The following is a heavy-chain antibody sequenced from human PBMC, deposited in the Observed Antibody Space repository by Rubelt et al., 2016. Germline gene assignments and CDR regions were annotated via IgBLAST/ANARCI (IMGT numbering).Heavy chain of an antibody. V-gene: IGHV4-59*08. J-gene: IGHJ4*02. CDR2: IYYSGST. CDR3: ARHYDFWSGLDD. CDR1: GGSISSYY. Sequence: QVQLQESGPGLVKPSETLSLTCTVSGGSISSYYWSWIRQPPGKGLEWIGYIYYSGSTNYNPSPKSRVTISVDKRKNQLALKLSSVTAADTAGYYWARHYDFWSGLDDWGQGTLVTVSS. D-gene: IGHD3-3*01.